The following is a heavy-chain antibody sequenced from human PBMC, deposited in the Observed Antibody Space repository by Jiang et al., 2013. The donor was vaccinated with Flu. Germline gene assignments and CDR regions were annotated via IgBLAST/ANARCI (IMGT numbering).Heavy chain of an antibody. D-gene: IGHD3-22*01. J-gene: IGHJ4*02. CDR2: INHSGST. CDR1: GGSFSGYY. Sequence: LKPSETLSLTCAVYGGSFSGYYWSWIRQPPGKGLEWIGEINHSGSTNYNPSLKSRVTISVDTSKNQFSLKLSSVTAADTAVYYCARQYYYDSSGYMGFDYWGQGTLVTVSS. V-gene: IGHV4-34*01. CDR3: ARQYYYDSSGYMGFDY.